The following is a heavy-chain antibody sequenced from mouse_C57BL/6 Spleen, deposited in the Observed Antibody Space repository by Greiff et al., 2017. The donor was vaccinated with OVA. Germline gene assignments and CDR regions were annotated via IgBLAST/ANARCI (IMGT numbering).Heavy chain of an antibody. D-gene: IGHD1-1*01. CDR1: GFNIKDYY. J-gene: IGHJ2*01. V-gene: IGHV14-1*01. CDR3: TLDYYGTHSFDY. CDR2: IDPEDGDT. Sequence: EVKLMESGAELVRPGASVKLSCTASGFNIKDYYMHWVKQRPEQGLEWIGRIDPEDGDTEYAPKFQGKATMTADTSSNTAYLQLSSLTSEDTAVYYCTLDYYGTHSFDYWGQGTTLTVSS.